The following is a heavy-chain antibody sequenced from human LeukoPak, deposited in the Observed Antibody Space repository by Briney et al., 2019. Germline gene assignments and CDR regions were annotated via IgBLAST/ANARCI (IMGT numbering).Heavy chain of an antibody. Sequence: PGRSLRLSCAASGFTFGSYAMHWVRQAPGKGLEWVAVISYDGSNKYYADSVKGRFTISRDNSKNTLYLQMNSLRAEDTAVYYCARGEGDIVTSDYWGQGTLVTVSS. CDR1: GFTFGSYA. J-gene: IGHJ4*02. V-gene: IGHV3-30*01. D-gene: IGHD2-15*01. CDR2: ISYDGSNK. CDR3: ARGEGDIVTSDY.